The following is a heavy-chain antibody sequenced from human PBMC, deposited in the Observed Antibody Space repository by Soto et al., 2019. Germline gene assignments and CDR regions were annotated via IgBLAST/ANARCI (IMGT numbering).Heavy chain of an antibody. CDR3: ATLPPRIVVVFTEMPT. Sequence: SETLSLTCTVSGGAVYADGYYWGWIRQPPGKALEWIGNIYYSGTTYYNPSLKSRVTISIDTSKNQFSLKMNSVTAADTAVYYCATLPPRIVVVFTEMPTWGQGILVTVSS. V-gene: IGHV4-39*01. D-gene: IGHD2-21*01. CDR2: IYYSGTT. CDR1: GGAVYADGYY. J-gene: IGHJ5*02.